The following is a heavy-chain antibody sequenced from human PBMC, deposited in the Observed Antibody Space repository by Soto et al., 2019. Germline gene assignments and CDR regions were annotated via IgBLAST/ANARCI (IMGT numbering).Heavy chain of an antibody. J-gene: IGHJ4*02. CDR3: ARARWTYYYDRTYYYDSSGYYYDY. Sequence: SETLSLTCAVSSGSISSSNGWSWVRQPPGKGLEWIGEINHSGSTNYNPSLKSRVTISVDKSKNQFPLKLSSVTAADTAVYYCARARWTYYYDRTYYYDSSGYYYDYWGQGTLVTVSS. CDR1: SGSISSSNG. CDR2: INHSGST. V-gene: IGHV4-4*02. D-gene: IGHD3-22*01.